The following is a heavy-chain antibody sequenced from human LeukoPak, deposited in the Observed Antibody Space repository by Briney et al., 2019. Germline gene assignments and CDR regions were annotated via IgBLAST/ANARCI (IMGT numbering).Heavy chain of an antibody. V-gene: IGHV5-10-1*01. CDR3: ARQGGPFRDGYNYDDY. D-gene: IGHD5-24*01. J-gene: IGHJ4*02. CDR1: GYSFTSYW. Sequence: PGESLRISCQGSGYSFTSYWISWVRQMPGKGLEWMGRINPSDSYTNYSPSFQGHVTISADKSISTAYLQWSSLKASDTAMYYCARQGGPFRDGYNYDDYWGQGTLVTVSS. CDR2: INPSDSYT.